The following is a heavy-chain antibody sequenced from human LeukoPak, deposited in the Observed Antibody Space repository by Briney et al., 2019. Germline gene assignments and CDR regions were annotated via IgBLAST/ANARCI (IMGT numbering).Heavy chain of an antibody. J-gene: IGHJ4*02. CDR3: ARQMPLGEFDY. CDR1: GYTFTTYA. D-gene: IGHD2-2*01. CDR2: ISGGNGNT. Sequence: ASVKDSCKASGYTFTTYAMHWVRQAPGQRFEWMGWISGGNGNTRYSQKFQGRVTFTRDTSASTAYMELNSLRYEDTAVYYCARQMPLGEFDYWGQGTLVTVSS. V-gene: IGHV1-3*01.